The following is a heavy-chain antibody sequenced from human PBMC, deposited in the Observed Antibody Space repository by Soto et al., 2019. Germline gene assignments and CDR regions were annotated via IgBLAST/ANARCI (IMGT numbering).Heavy chain of an antibody. D-gene: IGHD3-22*01. J-gene: IGHJ4*02. V-gene: IGHV1-24*01. CDR1: GYTLTELS. CDR3: ATAGYYYDSSGYSPFPFDY. Sequence: QVQLVQSGAEVKKPGASVKVSCKVSGYTLTELSMHWVRQAPGKGPEWMGGFDPEDGETIYAQKFQGRVTMTEDTSTDTAYMELSSLRSEDTAVYYCATAGYYYDSSGYSPFPFDYWGQGTLVTVSS. CDR2: FDPEDGET.